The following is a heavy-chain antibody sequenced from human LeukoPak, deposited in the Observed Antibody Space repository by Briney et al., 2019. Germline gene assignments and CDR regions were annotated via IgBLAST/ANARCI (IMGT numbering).Heavy chain of an antibody. D-gene: IGHD5-12*01. V-gene: IGHV3-21*01. CDR1: GFTFSSYW. CDR2: ISSSSSYI. Sequence: GGSLRLSCAASGFTFSSYWMNWVRQAPGKGLEWVSSISSSSSYIYYADSVKGRFTISRDNAKNSLYLQMNSLRAEDTAVYYCARDPGTDSGYTDYWGQGTLVTVSS. J-gene: IGHJ4*02. CDR3: ARDPGTDSGYTDY.